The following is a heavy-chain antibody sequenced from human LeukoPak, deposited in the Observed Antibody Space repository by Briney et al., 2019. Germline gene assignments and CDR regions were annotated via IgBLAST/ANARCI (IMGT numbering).Heavy chain of an antibody. Sequence: SQTLSLTCTVSGGSISSGVSYWSWIRQSPGKGLEWIGYIYYSGSTYYNPSLKSRVTISADTSKNQFSLKLSSVTAADTAVYYCARRVRFGELREFDYWGQGTLVTVSS. J-gene: IGHJ4*02. CDR3: ARRVRFGELREFDY. CDR2: IYYSGST. V-gene: IGHV4-30-4*01. CDR1: GGSISSGVSY. D-gene: IGHD3-10*01.